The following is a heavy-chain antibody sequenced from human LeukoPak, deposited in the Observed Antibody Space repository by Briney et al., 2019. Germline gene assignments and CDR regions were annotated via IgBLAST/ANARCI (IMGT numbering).Heavy chain of an antibody. CDR2: ISSSSYI. Sequence: GGSLRLSCAASGFTFSSYSMNWVRQAPGKGLEWVSSISSSSYIYYADSVKGRFTISRDNAKNSLYLQMNSLRAEDTAVYYCASPPSLNLANYWGQGTLVTVSS. J-gene: IGHJ4*02. V-gene: IGHV3-21*01. CDR1: GFTFSSYS. CDR3: ASPPSLNLANY.